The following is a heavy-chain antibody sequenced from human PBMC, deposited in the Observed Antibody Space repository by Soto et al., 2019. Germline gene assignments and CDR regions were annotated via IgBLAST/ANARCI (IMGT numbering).Heavy chain of an antibody. V-gene: IGHV3-21*01. CDR1: GFTFSSYS. J-gene: IGHJ4*02. CDR3: ARDHCSSTSCYSP. D-gene: IGHD2-2*01. Sequence: EVQLVESGGGLVRPGGSLRLSCAASGFTFSSYSMNWVRQAPGKGLEWVSSISSSSMYIYYADSVKGRFTISRDNAKNSLYLQMISLRAEDTAVYYCARDHCSSTSCYSPWGQGTLVTVSS. CDR2: ISSSSMYI.